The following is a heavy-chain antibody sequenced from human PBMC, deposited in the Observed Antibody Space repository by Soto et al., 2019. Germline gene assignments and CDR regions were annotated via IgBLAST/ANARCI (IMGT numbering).Heavy chain of an antibody. J-gene: IGHJ4*02. CDR2: ISNSSSSI. CDR3: ARDGYCISTSCYGSFDY. D-gene: IGHD2-2*03. CDR1: GFTFSTYS. V-gene: IGHV3-48*02. Sequence: GGSLRLSCAASGFTFSTYSMNWVRQAPGKGLEWLSYISNSSSSIYYADSVKGRFTISRDNAKNSLYLQMNSLRDEDTAVYYCARDGYCISTSCYGSFDYWGQGTLVTVSS.